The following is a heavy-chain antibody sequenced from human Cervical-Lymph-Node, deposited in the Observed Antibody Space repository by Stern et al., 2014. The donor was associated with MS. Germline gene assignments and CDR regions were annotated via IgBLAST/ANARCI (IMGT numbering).Heavy chain of an antibody. CDR2: ISYDGSSQ. D-gene: IGHD6-25*01. Sequence: VQLVESGGGVVQPGRSLRLSCETSGFTFGRPSMHWVRQAPGKGLEWVASISYDGSSQLYAVSVKGRFTISRDNSNNTLYLQMNSLRVEDTAMYYCARPAAARYFDYWGQGSQVTVSS. J-gene: IGHJ4*02. CDR1: GFTFGRPS. CDR3: ARPAAARYFDY. V-gene: IGHV3-30-3*01.